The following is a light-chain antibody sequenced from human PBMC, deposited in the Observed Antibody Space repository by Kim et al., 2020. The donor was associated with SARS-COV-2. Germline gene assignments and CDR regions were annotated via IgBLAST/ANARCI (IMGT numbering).Light chain of an antibody. Sequence: DIQMTQSPSTLSASVGVRVTITCRASQSISSWLAWYQQKPGKAPKLLIYKASSLESGVPSRFSGSGSGTEFTLTISSLQPDDFATYYCQQYNSYLYTFGQGTKLEI. CDR1: QSISSW. J-gene: IGKJ2*01. V-gene: IGKV1-5*03. CDR3: QQYNSYLYT. CDR2: KAS.